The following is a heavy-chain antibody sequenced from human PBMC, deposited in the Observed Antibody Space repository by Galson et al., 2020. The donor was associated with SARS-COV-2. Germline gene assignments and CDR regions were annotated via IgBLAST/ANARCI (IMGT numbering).Heavy chain of an antibody. J-gene: IGHJ4*02. Sequence: SLKISCAASGFTFDDYAMHWVRPAPGKGLEWVSGISWNSGTIGYADSVQGRFTISRDNAKNSLYLQMNSLRAEDTALYYCAKDFGNIVVVTATTFDYWGQGTLVTVSS. CDR2: ISWNSGTI. D-gene: IGHD2-21*02. V-gene: IGHV3-9*01. CDR3: AKDFGNIVVVTATTFDY. CDR1: GFTFDDYA.